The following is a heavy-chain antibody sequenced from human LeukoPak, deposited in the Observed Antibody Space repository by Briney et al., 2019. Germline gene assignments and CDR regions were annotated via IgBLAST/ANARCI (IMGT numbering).Heavy chain of an antibody. J-gene: IGHJ4*02. Sequence: GGSLRLSCAASGFTVDSNYVNWVRQAPGKGLEWVSVIYSSGNTYYADSVKGRFTISRDNSRNRLNLQMNSLRSEDTAIYYCARGGGYYGVDYWGQETLVTVSS. CDR1: GFTVDSNY. D-gene: IGHD1-26*01. CDR2: IYSSGNT. CDR3: ARGGGYYGVDY. V-gene: IGHV3-66*02.